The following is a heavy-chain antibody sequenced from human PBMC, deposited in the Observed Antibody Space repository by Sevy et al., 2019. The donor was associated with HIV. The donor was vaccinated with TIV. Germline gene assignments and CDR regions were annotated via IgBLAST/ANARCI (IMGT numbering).Heavy chain of an antibody. J-gene: IGHJ4*02. CDR1: GGSFSGYY. CDR2: IIPSGIT. Sequence: SETLSLTCAVYGGSFSGYYWSWIRQPPGKGLEWIGEIIPSGITNYNPSLKSRVTISIDTSKNQFSLKVKYVTAADTAIYYCARGQWEHPYWGQGTQVTVSS. V-gene: IGHV4-34*01. CDR3: ARGQWEHPY. D-gene: IGHD1-26*01.